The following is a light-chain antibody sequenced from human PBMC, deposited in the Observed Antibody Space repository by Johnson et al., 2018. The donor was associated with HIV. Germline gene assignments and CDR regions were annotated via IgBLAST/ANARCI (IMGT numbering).Light chain of an antibody. J-gene: IGLJ1*01. CDR3: GTWDSSLSALYV. Sequence: QSVLTQPPSVSAAPGQKVTISCSGSYSNICNNYVSWYQQVPGTAPKLLIYDNNKRPSGIPDRFSGSKSGTSATLGITGLQTGDEADYYCGTWDSSLSALYVFGTGTKVTVL. CDR1: YSNICNNY. V-gene: IGLV1-51*01. CDR2: DNN.